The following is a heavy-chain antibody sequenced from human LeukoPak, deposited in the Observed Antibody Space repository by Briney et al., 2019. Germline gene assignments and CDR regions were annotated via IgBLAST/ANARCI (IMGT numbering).Heavy chain of an antibody. CDR3: ARVGDRDVQKLEDFDS. CDR2: INPNSGGT. J-gene: IGHJ4*02. Sequence: ASVKVSCKASGYTFTGYYMHWVRQAPGQGLEWMGWINPNSGGTNYAQKFQGWVTMTRDTSISTAYMELSRLRSDDTAVYYCARVGDRDVQKLEDFDSWGPGTLVTVS. D-gene: IGHD1-1*01. V-gene: IGHV1-2*04. CDR1: GYTFTGYY.